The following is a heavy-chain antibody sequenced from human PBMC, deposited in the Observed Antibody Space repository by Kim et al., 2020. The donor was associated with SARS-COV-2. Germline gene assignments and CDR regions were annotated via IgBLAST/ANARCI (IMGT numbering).Heavy chain of an antibody. D-gene: IGHD3-10*01. CDR1: GFTFSSYA. CDR3: AKDYSGSGSYYTVPNFDY. V-gene: IGHV3-23*01. CDR2: ISGSGGST. Sequence: GGSLRLSCAASGFTFSSYAMSWVRQAPGKGLEWVSAISGSGGSTYYADSVKGRFTISRDNSKNTLYLQMNSLRAEDTAVYYCAKDYSGSGSYYTVPNFDYWGQGTLVTVSS. J-gene: IGHJ4*02.